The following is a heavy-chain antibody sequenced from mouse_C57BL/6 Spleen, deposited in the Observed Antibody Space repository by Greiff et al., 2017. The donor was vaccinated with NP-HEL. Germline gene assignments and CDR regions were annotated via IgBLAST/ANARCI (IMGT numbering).Heavy chain of an antibody. CDR1: GYTFTDYE. Sequence: QVQLQQSGAELVRPGASVTLSCKASGYTFTDYEMHWVKQTPVHGLEWIGAIDPETGGTAYNQKFKGKAILTVDKSSSKAYMELRSLTSEDCAVYYCTRGGGSGQFAYWGQGTLVTVSA. V-gene: IGHV1-15*01. D-gene: IGHD1-1*01. J-gene: IGHJ3*01. CDR3: TRGGGSGQFAY. CDR2: IDPETGGT.